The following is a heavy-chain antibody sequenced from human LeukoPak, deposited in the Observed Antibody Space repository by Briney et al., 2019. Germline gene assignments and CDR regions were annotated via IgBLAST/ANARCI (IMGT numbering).Heavy chain of an antibody. CDR2: IYPGDSDT. D-gene: IGHD3-22*01. J-gene: IGHJ3*02. V-gene: IGHV5-51*01. CDR1: GYSFTSYW. Sequence: GESLKISCKGSGYSFTSYWIGWVRQTPGKGLEWMGIIYPGDSDTRYSPSFQGQVTISADKSISTAYLQWSSLKASDTAMYYCATDFYDSSGYSTGAFDIWGQGTMVTVSS. CDR3: ATDFYDSSGYSTGAFDI.